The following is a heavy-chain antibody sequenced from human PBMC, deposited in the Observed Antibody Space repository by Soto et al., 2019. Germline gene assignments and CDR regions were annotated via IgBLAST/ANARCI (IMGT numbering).Heavy chain of an antibody. CDR1: GASISGFY. V-gene: IGHV4-4*07. Sequence: SSETLSLTCTVSGASISGFYWSWIRKSAGKGLEWIGRIYATGTTDYNPSLKSRVMMSVDTSKKQFSLKLRSVTAADTAVYYCVRDGTKTLRDWFDPWGQGISVTVSS. CDR2: IYATGTT. D-gene: IGHD1-1*01. CDR3: VRDGTKTLRDWFDP. J-gene: IGHJ5*02.